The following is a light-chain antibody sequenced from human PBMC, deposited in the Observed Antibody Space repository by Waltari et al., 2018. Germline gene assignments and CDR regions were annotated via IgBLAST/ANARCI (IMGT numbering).Light chain of an antibody. CDR3: QSYDSSLSAV. CDR2: AFS. J-gene: IGLJ3*02. V-gene: IGLV1-40*01. Sequence: QSVLTQPPSVSGAPGHSVTISCTGSRSNIGAGSDVHWYQQLPVAAPKLLTNAFSNRPSGVPDRFYGSKSGTSASLAINGLQAEDEAVYYCQSYDSSLSAVFGGGTKVTVL. CDR1: RSNIGAGSD.